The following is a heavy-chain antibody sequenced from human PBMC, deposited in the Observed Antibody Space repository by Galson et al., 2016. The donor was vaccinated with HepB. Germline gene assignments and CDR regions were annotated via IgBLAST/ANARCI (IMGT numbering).Heavy chain of an antibody. V-gene: IGHV4-59*01. J-gene: IGHJ6*03. CDR3: SRDDAYGVEGYMDV. D-gene: IGHD4-17*01. CDR2: IHYSGST. Sequence: SETLSLTCTVSGGSIGTYYWSWIRQPPGKGLEWIGYIHYSGSTNHNPSLKSRVTISVDTSKNQFSLKLNSVTAADTAVYFCSRDDAYGVEGYMDVWGKGTTVTVSS. CDR1: GGSIGTYY.